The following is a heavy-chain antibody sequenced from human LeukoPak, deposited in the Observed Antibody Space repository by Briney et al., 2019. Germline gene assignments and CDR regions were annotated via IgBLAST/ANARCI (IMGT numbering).Heavy chain of an antibody. D-gene: IGHD6-19*01. Sequence: GGSLRLSCAASGFAFSIHVMDWVRQAPGRGLEWVSGINGRGDSRHYADSVRGRFTISRDKSKNTLQLQMNSLRVEDTAVYYCVKETNSGWYDYWGQGKMVSVSS. CDR3: VKETNSGWYDY. J-gene: IGHJ4*02. V-gene: IGHV3-23*01. CDR2: INGRGDSR. CDR1: GFAFSIHV.